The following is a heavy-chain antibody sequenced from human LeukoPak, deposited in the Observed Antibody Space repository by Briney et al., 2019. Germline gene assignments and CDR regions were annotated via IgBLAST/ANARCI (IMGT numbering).Heavy chain of an antibody. V-gene: IGHV4-59*01. Sequence: SETLSLTCTVSGGSISSYYWSWLRQPPGKGLEWIGYIYYSGSTNYNPSLKSRVTISVDTSKNQFSLKLSSVTAADTAVYYCARDHCSGGSCYLNYFDYWGQGTLVTVSS. J-gene: IGHJ4*02. CDR1: GGSISSYY. D-gene: IGHD2-15*01. CDR3: ARDHCSGGSCYLNYFDY. CDR2: IYYSGST.